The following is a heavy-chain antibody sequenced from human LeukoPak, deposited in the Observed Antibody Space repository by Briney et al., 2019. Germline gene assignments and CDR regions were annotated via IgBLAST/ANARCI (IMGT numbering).Heavy chain of an antibody. J-gene: IGHJ6*02. CDR1: NYSINNGYY. V-gene: IGHV4-38-2*02. CDR2: IYHSGFT. D-gene: IGHD3-10*01. Sequence: SETLSLTCTVSNYSINNGYYWGWIRQPPGRGLEWIGSIYHSGFTYSNPSLTSRLTMSIDASKNEFSLRLTSVTAAGTAIYYCLRDKAGSFYGSGGYHFNYNGMDVWGQGTAVTVSS. CDR3: LRDKAGSFYGSGGYHFNYNGMDV.